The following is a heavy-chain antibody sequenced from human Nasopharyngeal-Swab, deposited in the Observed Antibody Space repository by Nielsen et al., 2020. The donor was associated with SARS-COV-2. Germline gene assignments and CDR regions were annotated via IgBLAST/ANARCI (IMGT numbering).Heavy chain of an antibody. J-gene: IGHJ4*02. CDR1: GGSISSSSYY. CDR2: IYYSGST. V-gene: IGHV4-39*07. CDR3: ARDLDWNEGLDY. D-gene: IGHD1-1*01. Sequence: SETLSLTCTVSGGSISSSSYYWGWIRQPPGKGLEWIGSIYYSGSTYYNPSLKSRATISVDTSKNQFSLKLSSVTAADTAVYYCARDLDWNEGLDYWGQGTLVTVSS.